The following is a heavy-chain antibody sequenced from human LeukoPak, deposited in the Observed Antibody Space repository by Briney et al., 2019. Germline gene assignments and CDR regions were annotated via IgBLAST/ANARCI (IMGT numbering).Heavy chain of an antibody. CDR2: FDPEDGET. CDR3: ARAGRRQPPLYGMDV. V-gene: IGHV1-24*01. Sequence: ASVKVSCKVSGYTLTELSMHWVRQAPGKGLEWMGGFDPEDGETIYAQKFQGRVTITADESTSTAYMELSSLRSEDTAVYYCARAGRRQPPLYGMDVWGQGTTVTVSS. CDR1: GYTLTELS. D-gene: IGHD3-10*01. J-gene: IGHJ6*02.